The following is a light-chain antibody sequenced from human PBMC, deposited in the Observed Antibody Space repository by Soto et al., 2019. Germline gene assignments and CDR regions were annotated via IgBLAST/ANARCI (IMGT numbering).Light chain of an antibody. J-gene: IGKJ2*01. Sequence: EIVLTQSPGTLSLSPGERATLSCWASQTVSSSYLAWYQQKPGQAPRLLIYGASSRSAGIPARISGGGSGTNFTLTISRLEPEDSAVYYCQQYITSPTFGQGTKLEIK. CDR1: QTVSSSY. CDR3: QQYITSPT. CDR2: GAS. V-gene: IGKV3-20*01.